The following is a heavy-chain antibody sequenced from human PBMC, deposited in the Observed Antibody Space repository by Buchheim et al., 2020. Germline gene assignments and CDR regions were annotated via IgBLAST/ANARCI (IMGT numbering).Heavy chain of an antibody. D-gene: IGHD3-3*01. V-gene: IGHV1-2*06. CDR2: INPNSGGT. CDR1: GYTFTGYY. J-gene: IGHJ6*02. CDR3: ARDSEIGYDFWSGSHRPYYYYYGMDV. Sequence: QVQLVQSGAEVKKPGASVKVSCKASGYTFTGYYMHWVRQAPGQGLEWMGRINPNSGGTNYAQKFQGRVTMTRDTSISTAYMELSRLRSDDTAVYYCARDSEIGYDFWSGSHRPYYYYYGMDVWGQGTT.